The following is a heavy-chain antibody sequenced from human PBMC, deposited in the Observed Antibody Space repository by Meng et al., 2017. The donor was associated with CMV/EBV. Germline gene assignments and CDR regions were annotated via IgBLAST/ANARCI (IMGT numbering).Heavy chain of an antibody. CDR3: ASYSSSWEGY. CDR2: ISSSSSYI. CDR1: GFTFSSYS. D-gene: IGHD6-13*01. Sequence: GQQVESGGGLVKPGGSLRLSCAASGFTFSSYSMNWVRQAPGKGLEWVSSISSSSSYIYYADSVKGRFTISRDNAKNSLYLQMNSLRAEDTAVYYCASYSSSWEGYWGQGTLVTVSS. V-gene: IGHV3-21*01. J-gene: IGHJ4*02.